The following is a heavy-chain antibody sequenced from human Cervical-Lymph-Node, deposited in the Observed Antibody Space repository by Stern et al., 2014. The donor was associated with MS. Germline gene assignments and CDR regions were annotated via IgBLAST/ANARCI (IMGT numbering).Heavy chain of an antibody. D-gene: IGHD6-25*01. J-gene: IGHJ4*02. V-gene: IGHV3-21*01. CDR2: ISSSSSYI. CDR3: ARDAATGYYYFHY. Sequence: EVQLVESGGGLVKPGGSLRLSCAAYGFTFSSYSMNWGRQAPGKGLEWVSSISSSSSYIYYADSEQGRLTISRDNAKNALDLRMNSLRAEDPPVYYCARDAATGYYYFHYWGQGTLVPVSS. CDR1: GFTFSSYS.